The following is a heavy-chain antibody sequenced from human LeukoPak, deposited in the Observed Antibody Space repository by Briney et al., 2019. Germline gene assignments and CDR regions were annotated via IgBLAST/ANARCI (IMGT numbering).Heavy chain of an antibody. Sequence: GGSLRLSCAASGFTFSNYAMSWVRQAPGKGLEWVSAISGSGGSTYYADSVKGRFTISRDNSKNTLYLQMNSLRAEDTAVYYCAKDRDIVVVPAAISYFDYWGQGTLVTVSS. D-gene: IGHD2-2*02. CDR2: ISGSGGST. CDR3: AKDRDIVVVPAAISYFDY. CDR1: GFTFSNYA. J-gene: IGHJ4*02. V-gene: IGHV3-23*01.